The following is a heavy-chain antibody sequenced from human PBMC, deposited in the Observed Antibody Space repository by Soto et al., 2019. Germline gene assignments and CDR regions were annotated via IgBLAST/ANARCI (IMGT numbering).Heavy chain of an antibody. D-gene: IGHD5-12*01. CDR3: ARGSTIGDF. Sequence: GGSLRLSCAASGFTFSSYWMHWVRQAPGKGLVWVSRISNDGNTTTYADSVKGRFTISRDNAKNTLYLQMNSLRAEDTAVYFYARGSTIGDFWGQGTLVTVSS. CDR2: ISNDGNTT. CDR1: GFTFSSYW. J-gene: IGHJ4*02. V-gene: IGHV3-74*03.